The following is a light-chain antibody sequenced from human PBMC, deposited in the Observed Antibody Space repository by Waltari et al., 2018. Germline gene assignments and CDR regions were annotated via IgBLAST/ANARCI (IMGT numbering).Light chain of an antibody. CDR3: SSQSSNDVVL. J-gene: IGLJ2*01. Sequence: QSALTQPASVSGSPGQSITISCTGTSNDVGGYNYVSWYQQYPGKAPKVMIYDVSNRPSGVSNRFSGSKSGNTAFLTISGLQAEDEADYYCSSQSSNDVVLFGGGTKLTVL. CDR2: DVS. V-gene: IGLV2-14*01. CDR1: SNDVGGYNY.